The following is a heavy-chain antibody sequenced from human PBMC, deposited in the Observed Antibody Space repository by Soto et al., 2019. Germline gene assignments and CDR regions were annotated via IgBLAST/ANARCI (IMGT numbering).Heavy chain of an antibody. CDR2: IYYSGST. J-gene: IGHJ4*02. CDR3: SQSYGDYVSY. D-gene: IGHD4-17*01. CDR1: GGSISSSTYY. Sequence: QLQLQESGPGLVKPSATLSLTCTVSGGSISSSTYYWGWIRQPPGKGLEWIGSIYYSGSTYDNPSLKSLVTISVDTAKDTFSLKLSSVTEADTVVYYCSQSYGDYVSYCGQGTLVTVSS. V-gene: IGHV4-39*01.